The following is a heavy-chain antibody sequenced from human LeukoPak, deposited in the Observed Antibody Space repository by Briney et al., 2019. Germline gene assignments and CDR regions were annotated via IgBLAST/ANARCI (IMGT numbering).Heavy chain of an antibody. CDR3: ARLREEYCSSTSCLYYYYYYMDV. J-gene: IGHJ6*03. D-gene: IGHD2-2*01. CDR1: GGSISSYY. Sequence: PSETLSLTCTASGGSISSYYWSWIRQPPGKGLEWIGYIYYSGSTNYNPSLKSRVTISVDTSKNQFSLKLSSVTAADTAVYYCARLREEYCSSTSCLYYYYYYMDVWGKGTTVTVSS. V-gene: IGHV4-59*01. CDR2: IYYSGST.